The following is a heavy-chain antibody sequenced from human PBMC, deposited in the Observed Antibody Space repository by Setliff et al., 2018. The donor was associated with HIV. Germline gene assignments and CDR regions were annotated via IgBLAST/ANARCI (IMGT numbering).Heavy chain of an antibody. Sequence: LSLTCTVSGGSISSFIYYWAWIRQARGKGLECISFISSGRVYTNYADSVKGRFTISRDDAKNSLYLEMDSLRVEDTAVYYCARVGLWSHYSPDYWGQGTLVTVSS. CDR1: GGSISSFI. D-gene: IGHD3-3*01. CDR3: ARVGLWSHYSPDY. CDR2: ISSGRVYT. J-gene: IGHJ4*02. V-gene: IGHV3-11*05.